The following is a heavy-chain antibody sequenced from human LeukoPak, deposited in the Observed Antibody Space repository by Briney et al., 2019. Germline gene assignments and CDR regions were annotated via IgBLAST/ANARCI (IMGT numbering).Heavy chain of an antibody. CDR1: GFPFGNYA. J-gene: IGHJ6*02. D-gene: IGHD3-10*01. Sequence: GGSLRLSCVASGFPFGNYAMNWVRQAPGKGLEWISYTSSSGSTIYYADSVRGRFTMSRGNAKKSMCLQMNSLSAEDTAIYYCARGGSPYGMDVWGPGTTVTVSS. CDR2: TSSSGSTI. V-gene: IGHV3-48*03. CDR3: ARGGSPYGMDV.